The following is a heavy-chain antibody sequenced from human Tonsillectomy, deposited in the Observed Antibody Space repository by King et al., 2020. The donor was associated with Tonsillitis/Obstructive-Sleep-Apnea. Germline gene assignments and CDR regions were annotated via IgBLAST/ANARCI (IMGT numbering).Heavy chain of an antibody. J-gene: IGHJ4*02. CDR2: IFSNDEK. Sequence: VTLKESGPVLVKPTETLTLTCTVSGFSLSKPRMGVSWIRQPPGKALEWLAHIFSNDEKSYNTSLKSRLTISKDTSKSQVFLTMTNVDPVDTATYYCARGLLVYDYWGQGTLVTVSS. V-gene: IGHV2-26*01. CDR1: GFSLSKPRMG. CDR3: ARGLLVYDY. D-gene: IGHD6-13*01.